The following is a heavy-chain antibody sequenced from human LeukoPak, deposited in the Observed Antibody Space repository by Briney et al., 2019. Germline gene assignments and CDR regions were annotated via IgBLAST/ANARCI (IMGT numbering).Heavy chain of an antibody. CDR3: TKGRATRDHYYGMDV. V-gene: IGHV3-43*02. Sequence: GGSLRLSCAASGFTFDDYAMNWVRQAPGKGLEWVSLISGDGGSTYYADSVKGRFTISRDNSKNSLYLQMDSLRTEDTALYYCTKGRATRDHYYGMDVWGQGTTVTVSS. J-gene: IGHJ6*02. D-gene: IGHD1-1*01. CDR1: GFTFDDYA. CDR2: ISGDGGST.